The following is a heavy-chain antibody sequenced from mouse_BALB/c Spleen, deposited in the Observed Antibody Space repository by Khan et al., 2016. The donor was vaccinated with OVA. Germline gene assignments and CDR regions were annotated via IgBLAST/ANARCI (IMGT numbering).Heavy chain of an antibody. Sequence: VQLQQSGAELAKPGASVKMSCKASGYTFINYWILWVKQRPGQGLEWIGYINPSTGYTEYNQNFKDKATLTEDKSSSTAYMQLSSLTSEDSAVNYCARMALRWDFDHWGQGTTLTVSS. CDR3: ARMALRWDFDH. CDR2: INPSTGYT. V-gene: IGHV1-7*01. CDR1: GYTFINYW. J-gene: IGHJ2*01. D-gene: IGHD1-1*01.